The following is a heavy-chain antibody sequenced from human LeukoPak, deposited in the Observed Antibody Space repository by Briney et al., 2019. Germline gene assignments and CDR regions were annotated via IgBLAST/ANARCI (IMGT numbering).Heavy chain of an antibody. Sequence: QAGVSLRLSCAASAFTFSSYWMHWLRHAPGKGLVWVSRINSDGSSTNYADAVKGRFTISRDNYKKTLYLQMNSLRAEDTAVYYCAKDYYDPPDYWGQGTLVTVSS. D-gene: IGHD3-22*01. CDR1: AFTFSSYW. V-gene: IGHV3-74*01. CDR3: AKDYYDPPDY. J-gene: IGHJ4*02. CDR2: INSDGSST.